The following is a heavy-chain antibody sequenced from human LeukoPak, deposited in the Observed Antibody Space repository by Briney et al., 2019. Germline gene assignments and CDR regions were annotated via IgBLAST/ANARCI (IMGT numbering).Heavy chain of an antibody. Sequence: PSETLSLTCMVSGYSISSGYYWGWIRQSPGKGLEWVSVIYSGGSTYYADSVKGRFTISRDNSKNTLYLQMNSLRAEDTAVYYCARAYRDGFDYWGQGTLVTVSS. V-gene: IGHV3-53*01. D-gene: IGHD3-16*02. CDR2: IYSGGST. J-gene: IGHJ4*02. CDR3: ARAYRDGFDY. CDR1: GYSISSGYY.